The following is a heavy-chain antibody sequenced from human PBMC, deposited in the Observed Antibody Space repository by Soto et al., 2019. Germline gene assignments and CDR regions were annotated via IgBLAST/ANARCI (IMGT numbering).Heavy chain of an antibody. D-gene: IGHD6-19*01. V-gene: IGHV3-20*04. CDR1: GFTFDDYG. CDR2: INWNGGST. Sequence: GGSLRLSCAASGFTFDDYGMSWVRQAPGKGLEWVSGINWNGGSTGYADSVKGRFTISRDNAKNSLYLQMNSLRAEDTALYYCAGLYWSGWYGPGGYWGQGTLVTVSS. J-gene: IGHJ4*02. CDR3: AGLYWSGWYGPGGY.